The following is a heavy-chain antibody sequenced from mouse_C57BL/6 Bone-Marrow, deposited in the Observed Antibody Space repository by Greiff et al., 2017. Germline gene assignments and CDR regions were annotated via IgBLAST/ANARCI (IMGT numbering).Heavy chain of an antibody. D-gene: IGHD2-3*01. CDR2: IYPGNSDT. CDR3: TRWDDGYLAWFAY. Sequence: VQLQQSGTVLARPGASVKMSCKTSGYTFTSYWMNWVKQRPGQGLEWIGAIYPGNSDTRYNQKFKGKAKLTAVTSASTAYMELSSLTNEDSAVYYCTRWDDGYLAWFAYWGQGTLVTVSA. V-gene: IGHV1-5*01. CDR1: GYTFTSYW. J-gene: IGHJ3*01.